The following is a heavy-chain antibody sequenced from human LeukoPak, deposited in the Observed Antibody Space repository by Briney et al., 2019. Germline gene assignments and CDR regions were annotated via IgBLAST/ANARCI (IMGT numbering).Heavy chain of an antibody. CDR1: GFTFSNYW. D-gene: IGHD5-12*01. CDR2: INQDGSEE. J-gene: IGHJ4*02. CDR3: VRDGGVSGYDLLDY. V-gene: IGHV3-7*01. Sequence: GGSLRLSCAASGFTFSNYWMTWVRQAPGKGLEWVAHINQDGSEEHYMDSVKARFTISRDNARNSLSLQMNSLRAEDTAVYYCVRDGGVSGYDLLDYWGQGTLVTVSS.